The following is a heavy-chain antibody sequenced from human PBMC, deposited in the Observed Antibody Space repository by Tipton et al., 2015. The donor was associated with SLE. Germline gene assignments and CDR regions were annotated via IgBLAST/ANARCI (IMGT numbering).Heavy chain of an antibody. D-gene: IGHD3-22*01. CDR1: GGSISSSSYY. J-gene: IGHJ4*02. CDR3: ARGYYDSSGVDY. Sequence: TLSLTCTVSGGSISSSSYYWGWIRQPPGKGLEWIGSIYYSGSTNYNPSLKSRVTISVDTSKNQFSLKLSSVTAADTAVYYCARGYYDSSGVDYWGQGTLVTVSS. V-gene: IGHV4-39*07. CDR2: IYYSGST.